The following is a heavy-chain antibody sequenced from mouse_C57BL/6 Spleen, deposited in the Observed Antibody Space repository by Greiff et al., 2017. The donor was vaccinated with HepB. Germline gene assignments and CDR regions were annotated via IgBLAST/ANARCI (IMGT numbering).Heavy chain of an antibody. J-gene: IGHJ2*01. V-gene: IGHV1-15*01. Sequence: VKLQQSGAELVRPGASVTLSCKASGYTFTDYEMHWVKQTPVHGLEWIGAIDPETGGTAYNQKFKGKAILTADKSSSTAYMELRSLTSEDSAVYYCTRFDYGARLFDYWGQGTTLTVSS. D-gene: IGHD2-4*01. CDR1: GYTFTDYE. CDR2: IDPETGGT. CDR3: TRFDYGARLFDY.